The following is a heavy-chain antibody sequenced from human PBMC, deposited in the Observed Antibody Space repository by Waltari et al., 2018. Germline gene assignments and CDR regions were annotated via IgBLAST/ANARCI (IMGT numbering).Heavy chain of an antibody. CDR1: GFTFSSYA. Sequence: EVQLLESGGGLVQPGGSLRLSCVASGFTFSSYAMTWVRQAPGKGLEWVSTISGSAGSTYYADSGKGRFTISRDNSKNTLYLQMNSLRAEDTAVYYCAKGVRECTSISCYYYYYGMDVWGQGTTVTVSS. CDR3: AKGVRECTSISCYYYYYGMDV. CDR2: ISGSAGST. D-gene: IGHD2-2*01. J-gene: IGHJ6*02. V-gene: IGHV3-23*01.